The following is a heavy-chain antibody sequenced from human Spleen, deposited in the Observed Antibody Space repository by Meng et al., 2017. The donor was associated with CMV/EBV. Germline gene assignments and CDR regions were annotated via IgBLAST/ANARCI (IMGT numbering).Heavy chain of an antibody. D-gene: IGHD3-9*01. CDR2: INSDGSST. CDR3: ARDYRKLRYLDY. J-gene: IGHJ4*02. V-gene: IGHV3-74*01. Sequence: GESLKISCAASGFTFSSYWMHWVRQAPGKGLVWVSRINSDGSSTSYADSVKGRFTISRDNAKNTLYLQMNSLRAEDTAVYYCARDYRKLRYLDYWGQGALVTVSS. CDR1: GFTFSSYW.